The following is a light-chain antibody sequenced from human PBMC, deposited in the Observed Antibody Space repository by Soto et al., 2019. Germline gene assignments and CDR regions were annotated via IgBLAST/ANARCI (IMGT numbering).Light chain of an antibody. J-gene: IGLJ2*01. V-gene: IGLV1-51*01. CDR1: NFNIRYYS. CDR3: ASWDGSLRGMI. CDR2: DDN. Sequence: QSVLTQPPSVSTAPGEKVTISCSGSNFNIRYYSVSWYQHLPGIAPKLLIYDDNKRPSGIPDRFSGSKSGTSATLGITGLQAGDEAVYYCASWDGSLRGMIFGGGTTLTVL.